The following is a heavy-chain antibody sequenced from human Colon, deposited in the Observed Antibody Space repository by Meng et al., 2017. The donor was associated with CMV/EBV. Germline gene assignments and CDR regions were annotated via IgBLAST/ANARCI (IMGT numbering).Heavy chain of an antibody. CDR1: GGSISSSSYY. CDR3: ARGRRYQLLWWGVQGYYGMDV. CDR2: IYNSGST. Sequence: GSLRLSCSVSGGSISSSSYYWGWIRHPPGKGLEWIGTIYNSGSTYYNPSLTSRVTISVDMSKNQFSLKLNSVTAADTAVYYCARGRRYQLLWWGVQGYYGMDVWGQGTTVTVSS. V-gene: IGHV4-39*07. D-gene: IGHD2-2*01. J-gene: IGHJ6*02.